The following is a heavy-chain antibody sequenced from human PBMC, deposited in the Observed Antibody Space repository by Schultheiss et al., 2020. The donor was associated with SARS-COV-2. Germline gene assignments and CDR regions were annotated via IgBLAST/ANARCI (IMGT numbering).Heavy chain of an antibody. CDR2: ISGSGGST. V-gene: IGHV3-23*01. CDR1: GFTFSSYA. J-gene: IGHJ4*02. Sequence: GGSLRLSCAASGFTFSSYAMSWVRQAPGKGLEWVSAISGSGGSTYYADSVKGRFTISRDNSKNTLYLQMSSLRAEDTAVYYCARNLGGYSYGYDGEPFDYWGQGTLVTVSS. D-gene: IGHD5-18*01. CDR3: ARNLGGYSYGYDGEPFDY.